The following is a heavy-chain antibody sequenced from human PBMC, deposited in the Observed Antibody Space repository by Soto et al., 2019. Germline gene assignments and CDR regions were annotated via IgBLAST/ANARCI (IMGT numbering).Heavy chain of an antibody. CDR2: ISYDGSNK. CDR3: ARDWLISGTAMVFDH. Sequence: GGSLRLSCAASGFTFSSYAMHWVRQAPGKGLEWVAVISYDGSNKYYADSVKGRFTISRDNSKNTLYLQMNSLRAEDTAVYYCARDWLISGTAMVFDHWGQGTLVTVSS. J-gene: IGHJ4*02. CDR1: GFTFSSYA. V-gene: IGHV3-30*04. D-gene: IGHD5-18*01.